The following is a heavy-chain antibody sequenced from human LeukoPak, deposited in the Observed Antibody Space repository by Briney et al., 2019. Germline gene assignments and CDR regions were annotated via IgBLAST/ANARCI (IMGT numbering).Heavy chain of an antibody. J-gene: IGHJ4*02. V-gene: IGHV3-23*01. Sequence: PGGSLRLSCAASRFTFSSYAMSWVRQAPGKGLEWVSAISGSGGSTYYADSVKGRFTISRDNSKNTLYLQMNSLRAEDTAVYYCAKVTEQQLVKAYYFDYWGQGTLVTVPS. CDR1: RFTFSSYA. CDR3: AKVTEQQLVKAYYFDY. CDR2: ISGSGGST. D-gene: IGHD6-13*01.